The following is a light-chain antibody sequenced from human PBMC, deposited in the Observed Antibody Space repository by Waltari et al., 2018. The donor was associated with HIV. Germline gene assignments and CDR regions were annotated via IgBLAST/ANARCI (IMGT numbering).Light chain of an antibody. J-gene: IGLJ2*01. CDR3: ASINGDNTVI. V-gene: IGLV2-14*03. CDR1: DSDFGLYNF. Sequence: AVTQPASVSGLPGQSTTISCTGDDSDFGLYNFVSWYQQHSGNTPRLMLYDVDSRASGVSDRCSGSMSGNTASLTISGLRAEDEGHYYGASINGDNTVIFGGGTEVTVL. CDR2: DVD.